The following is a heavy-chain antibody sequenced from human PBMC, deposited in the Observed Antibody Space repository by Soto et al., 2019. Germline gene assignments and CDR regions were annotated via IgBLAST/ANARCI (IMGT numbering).Heavy chain of an antibody. J-gene: IGHJ4*02. Sequence: QVQLVESGGGVVQPGRSLRLSCAASGFTFSSYGMHWVRQAPGKGLEWVAVIWYDGSNKYYADSVKGRFTISRDNSKNTLYLQMNSLRAEDTAVYYCARDESDYGDYTVFDYWGQGTLVTVSS. CDR3: ARDESDYGDYTVFDY. D-gene: IGHD4-17*01. V-gene: IGHV3-33*01. CDR1: GFTFSSYG. CDR2: IWYDGSNK.